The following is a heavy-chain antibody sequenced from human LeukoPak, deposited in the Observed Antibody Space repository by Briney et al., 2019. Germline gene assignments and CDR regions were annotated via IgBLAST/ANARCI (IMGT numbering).Heavy chain of an antibody. Sequence: GGSLRLSCAASGVTFSGSAMQWVRQASGEGLEWVGRIRSKANSYATAYAASVKGRFTISRDDSKNTAYLQMNSLKTEDTAVYYCTRRAQTGTMYYYYMDVWGKGTTVTVSS. CDR3: TRRAQTGTMYYYYMDV. CDR1: GVTFSGSA. CDR2: IRSKANSYAT. V-gene: IGHV3-73*01. J-gene: IGHJ6*03. D-gene: IGHD1-7*01.